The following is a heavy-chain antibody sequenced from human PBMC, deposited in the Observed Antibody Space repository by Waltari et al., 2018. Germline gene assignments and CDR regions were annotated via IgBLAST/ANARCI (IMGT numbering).Heavy chain of an antibody. CDR1: GFTFSNNW. V-gene: IGHV3-7*01. Sequence: EVQLVESGGGLVQPGGSLRPSCAASGFTFSNNWMTWVRQAPGKGLEWVANINQDGSEKYSVESVKGRFTISRDNAKNSLYLQLNSLRADDTAVYYCTRGGDDSSWYWRNWGQGTLVTVSS. CDR3: TRGGDDSSWYWRN. CDR2: INQDGSEK. D-gene: IGHD6-13*01. J-gene: IGHJ4*02.